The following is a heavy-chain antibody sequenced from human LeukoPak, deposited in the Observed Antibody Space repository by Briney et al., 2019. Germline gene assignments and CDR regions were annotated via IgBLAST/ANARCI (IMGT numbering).Heavy chain of an antibody. Sequence: GSLRLSCAASGLTFSNYWMSWVRQTPGKRLEWVANIKQDGSEKDYVDSMKGRFTISRDNAKNSVYLQMNSLRAEDTAVYYCARIGYSSSCFDYWGQGTVVTVSS. CDR2: IKQDGSEK. CDR1: GLTFSNYW. D-gene: IGHD6-13*01. CDR3: ARIGYSSSCFDY. J-gene: IGHJ4*02. V-gene: IGHV3-7*01.